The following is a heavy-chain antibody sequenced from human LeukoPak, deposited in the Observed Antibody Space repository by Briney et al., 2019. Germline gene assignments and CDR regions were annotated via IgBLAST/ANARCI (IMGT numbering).Heavy chain of an antibody. CDR2: IKQDGSEK. V-gene: IGHV3-7*01. J-gene: IGHJ4*02. CDR1: GFTFSSYW. CDR3: ARDQEGGYFDY. Sequence: PGGSLRPSCAASGFTFSSYWMSWVRQAPGKGLEWVANIKQDGSEKYYVDSVKGRFTISRDNAKNSLYLQMNSLRAEDTAVYYCARDQEGGYFDYWGQGTLVTVSS.